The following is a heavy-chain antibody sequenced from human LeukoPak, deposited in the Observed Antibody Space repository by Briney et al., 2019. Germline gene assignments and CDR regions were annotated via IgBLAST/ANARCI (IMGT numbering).Heavy chain of an antibody. CDR1: GFNFSSYG. CDR2: VWYDGSNK. J-gene: IGHJ4*02. Sequence: PGGSLRLSCAASGFNFSSYGMHWVRQAPGKGLEWVAVVWYDGSNKYYADSVTGRFTISRDNSKNTLYLQMNSLRAEDTAVYYCARDILAAAGPRAPDYWGQETLVTVSS. V-gene: IGHV3-33*01. D-gene: IGHD6-13*01. CDR3: ARDILAAAGPRAPDY.